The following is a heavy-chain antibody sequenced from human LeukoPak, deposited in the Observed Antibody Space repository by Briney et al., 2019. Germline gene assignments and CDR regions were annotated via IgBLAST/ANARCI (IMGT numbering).Heavy chain of an antibody. CDR2: ISYDGSNK. V-gene: IGHV3-30-3*01. CDR1: GFTFSSYA. Sequence: AGGSLRLSCAASGFTFSSYAMHWVRQAPGKGLGWVAVISYDGSNKYYADSVKGRFTISRDNSKNTLYLQMNSLRAEDTAVYYCARDRDYDSSCFDYWGQGTLVTVSS. J-gene: IGHJ4*02. CDR3: ARDRDYDSSCFDY. D-gene: IGHD3-22*01.